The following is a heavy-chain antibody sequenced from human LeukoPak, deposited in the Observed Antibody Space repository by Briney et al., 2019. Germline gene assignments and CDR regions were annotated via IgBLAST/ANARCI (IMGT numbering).Heavy chain of an antibody. D-gene: IGHD5-18*01. J-gene: IGHJ4*02. CDR1: VYTFTIYG. Sequence: ASVKVSRKPSVYTFTIYGISWVRQAPGQGREWMGWISAYNGNTNYPQKLQGRVTMTTDTSTSTAYIELRSLRSDDTAVYYCARDEKGGYSYGYLPRGDYWGQGTLVTVSS. CDR2: ISAYNGNT. V-gene: IGHV1-18*01. CDR3: ARDEKGGYSYGYLPRGDY.